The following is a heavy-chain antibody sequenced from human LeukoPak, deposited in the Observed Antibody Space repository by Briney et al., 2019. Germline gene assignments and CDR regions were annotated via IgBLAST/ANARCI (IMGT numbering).Heavy chain of an antibody. CDR2: INPSGGST. CDR1: GGTFSSYA. V-gene: IGHV1-46*01. Sequence: ASVKVSCKASGGTFSSYAISWVRQAPGQGLEWMGIINPSGGSTSYAQKFQGRVTMTRDMSTSTVYMELSSLRSEDTAVYYCARDLEIAVAGTGAFDIWGQGTMVTVSS. CDR3: ARDLEIAVAGTGAFDI. J-gene: IGHJ3*02. D-gene: IGHD6-19*01.